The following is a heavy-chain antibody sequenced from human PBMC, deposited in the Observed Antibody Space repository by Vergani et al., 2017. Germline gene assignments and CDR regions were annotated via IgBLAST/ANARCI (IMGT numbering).Heavy chain of an antibody. J-gene: IGHJ6*02. CDR2: IRYHGSSE. V-gene: IGHV3-30*02. D-gene: IGHD2/OR15-2a*01. CDR3: ANSVIAGNVGVAYFGMDV. CDR1: GFTLNTYG. Sequence: QVQILQSGGGVVQPGGSLRLSCTLSGFTLNTYGIHWVRQAPGKGLEWVSFIRYHGSSEYYGDSVKGRFTISRDKSQNTVNLQMNSLRTEDTAVYFCANSVIAGNVGVAYFGMDVWGRGTTVTVSS.